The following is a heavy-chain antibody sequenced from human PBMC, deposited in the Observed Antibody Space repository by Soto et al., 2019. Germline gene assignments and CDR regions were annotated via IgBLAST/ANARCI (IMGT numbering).Heavy chain of an antibody. D-gene: IGHD3-3*01. CDR3: ASGRRSSSSPYYFDY. V-gene: IGHV4-59*01. J-gene: IGHJ4*02. CDR1: GGSIGGFY. Sequence: SETLSLTCTVSGGSIGGFYWTWIRQPPGKGLEWIGYVSYTGNTDYNPSLKSRVSISVDTSKNQFSLSLTSVTAADTAVYYCASGRRSSSSPYYFDYWGQGALVTVSS. CDR2: VSYTGNT.